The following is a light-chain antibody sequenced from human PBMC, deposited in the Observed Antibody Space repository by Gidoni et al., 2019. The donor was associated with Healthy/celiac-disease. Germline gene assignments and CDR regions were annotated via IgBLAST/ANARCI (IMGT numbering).Light chain of an antibody. Sequence: QSALTQPASVSGSPGQSITISCTGTSSDVGGYNYVSCYQHHPGKAPKLMIYEVSNRPSGVSNRFAGSKSGHTASLTISGLQAEDEADYYCFSYTSTSTRVFGGGTKLTVL. CDR1: SSDVGGYNY. CDR2: EVS. CDR3: FSYTSTSTRV. V-gene: IGLV2-14*01. J-gene: IGLJ2*01.